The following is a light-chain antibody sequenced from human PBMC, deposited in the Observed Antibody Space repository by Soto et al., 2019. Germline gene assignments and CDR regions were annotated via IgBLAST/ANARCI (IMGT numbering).Light chain of an antibody. Sequence: EIVLTQSPGTLSFSPGDSTTLSCRASQSVGRNFLAWYQQKPGRAPRLLIHGASYRATGVPDRFSGSGSETDFTLTISRLEPEDFAVYYCHQYAASPLTFGGGTKVEIK. V-gene: IGKV3-20*01. J-gene: IGKJ4*01. CDR3: HQYAASPLT. CDR1: QSVGRNF. CDR2: GAS.